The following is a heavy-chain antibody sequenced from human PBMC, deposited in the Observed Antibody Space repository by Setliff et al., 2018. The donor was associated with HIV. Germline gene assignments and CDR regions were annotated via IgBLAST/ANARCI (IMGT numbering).Heavy chain of an antibody. D-gene: IGHD3-10*01. Sequence: TLSLTCTVSGDSLNSSTYYWTWIRQRPGKGLEWIGYNYHGGRTNFNPSLKSRLTISLDTSKNQFSLRLNSVTAADTAVYYCARGKGFGAYYFIDVWGEGTTVTVSS. V-gene: IGHV4-31*02. CDR3: ARGKGFGAYYFIDV. CDR2: NYHGGRT. CDR1: GDSLNSSTYY. J-gene: IGHJ6*03.